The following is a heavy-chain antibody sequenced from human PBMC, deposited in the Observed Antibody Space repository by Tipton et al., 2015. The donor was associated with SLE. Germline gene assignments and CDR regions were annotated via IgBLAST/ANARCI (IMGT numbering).Heavy chain of an antibody. CDR2: IDYSGRT. J-gene: IGHJ4*02. CDR3: ARRTSGYAPDY. CDR1: GGSISGTSHY. V-gene: IGHV4-39*07. Sequence: TLSLTCTVSGGSISGTSHYWGWIRQPPGKGLEWIGSIDYSGRTYYTPSLKSQVTISVDTSKNQFSLKLSSVTAADTAFYYCARRTSGYAPDYWGQGTLVTVSS. D-gene: IGHD5-12*01.